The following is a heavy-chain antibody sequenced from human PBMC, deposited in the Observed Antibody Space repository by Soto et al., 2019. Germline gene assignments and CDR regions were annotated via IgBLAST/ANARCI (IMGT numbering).Heavy chain of an antibody. CDR1: GFTFSSYT. CDR3: AGDSSGWYGRGFFDS. V-gene: IGHV3-30*14. D-gene: IGHD6-19*01. J-gene: IGHJ3*02. CDR2: ISYDGSNK. Sequence: QVQLVESGGGVVQPGRSLSLSCAASGFTFSSYTMHWVRQAPGKGLEWVAVISYDGSNKYYADSVKGRFTISRDNSKNTRDFQMNSLSAEDTAVYHCAGDSSGWYGRGFFDSWGQGTMVTVSS.